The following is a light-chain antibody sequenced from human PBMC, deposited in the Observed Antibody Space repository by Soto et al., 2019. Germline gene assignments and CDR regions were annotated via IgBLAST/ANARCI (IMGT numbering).Light chain of an antibody. Sequence: EIVMTQSPATLSVSPGERATLSCRASQSVSSSLAWYQQKPGQAPRLLIYGASTRATGIPARFSGSGSGTEFTLTISSLQSEDFAVYYCQHYGGSLYTFGQGTKLEI. V-gene: IGKV3-15*01. CDR1: QSVSSS. CDR3: QHYGGSLYT. CDR2: GAS. J-gene: IGKJ2*01.